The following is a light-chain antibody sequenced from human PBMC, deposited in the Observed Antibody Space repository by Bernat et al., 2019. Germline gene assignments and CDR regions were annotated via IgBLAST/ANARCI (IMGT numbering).Light chain of an antibody. CDR1: QPITNY. CDR2: AAT. Sequence: DIQMTQSPSSLSASVGDRVTITCRASQPITNYLNWYQQKPGKAPKLLIYAATTLQRGVPSSFSGSGSGTDFTLTISSLQPEDFATYYCQQSYSIPWTFGQVTKVDIK. V-gene: IGKV1-39*01. J-gene: IGKJ1*01. CDR3: QQSYSIPWT.